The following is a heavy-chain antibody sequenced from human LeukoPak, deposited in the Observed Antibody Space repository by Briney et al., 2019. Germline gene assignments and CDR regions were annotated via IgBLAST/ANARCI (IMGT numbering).Heavy chain of an antibody. CDR2: IYSGGTT. Sequence: GGSLRLSCAASGFTVSTNYMSWVRQAPGKGLEWVSVIYSGGTTYHADSVKGRFTISRDNSKNTLYLQMNSLRAEDTAVYHCARRPESGTASAYNFYGMDVWGQGTTVTVSS. CDR3: ARRPESGTASAYNFYGMDV. D-gene: IGHD1-7*01. V-gene: IGHV3-53*01. CDR1: GFTVSTNY. J-gene: IGHJ6*02.